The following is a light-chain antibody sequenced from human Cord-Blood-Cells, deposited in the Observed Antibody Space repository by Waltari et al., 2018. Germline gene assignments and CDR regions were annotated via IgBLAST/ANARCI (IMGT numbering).Light chain of an antibody. CDR3: QQYYSTPIT. J-gene: IGKJ5*01. CDR2: WAS. CDR1: QSVLYSSNNKNY. Sequence: DIVMTQSPASLAVSLGERATINFKSSQSVLYSSNNKNYLAWYQQKPGQPPKLLIYWASTRESGVPDRFSGSGSGTDFTLTISSLQAEDVAVYYCQQYYSTPITFGQGTRLEIK. V-gene: IGKV4-1*01.